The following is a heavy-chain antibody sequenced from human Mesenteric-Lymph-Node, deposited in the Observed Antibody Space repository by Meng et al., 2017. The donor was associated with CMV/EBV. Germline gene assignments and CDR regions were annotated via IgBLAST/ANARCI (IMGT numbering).Heavy chain of an antibody. J-gene: IGHJ4*02. CDR3: ARESSGPLDY. CDR2: IYYSGST. V-gene: IGHV4-39*07. D-gene: IGHD3-22*01. Sequence: ESLKISCTVSGGSISSSSYYWGWIRQPPGKGLEWIGSIYYSGSTYYNPSLKSRVTISVDTSKNQFSLKLSSVTAADTAVYYCARESSGPLDYWGQGTLVTVSS. CDR1: GGSISSSSYY.